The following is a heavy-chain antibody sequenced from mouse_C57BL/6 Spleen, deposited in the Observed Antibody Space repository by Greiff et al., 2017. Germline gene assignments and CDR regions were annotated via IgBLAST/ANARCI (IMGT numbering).Heavy chain of an antibody. Sequence: EVQRVEPGGDLVKPGGSLKLSCAASGFTFSSYGMSWVRQTPDKRLEGVATISSGGSYTYYPDSVQGRLTISRDNAKNTRYLQMSSLKSEDTAMYYCARQGGRDSYYFDYWGQGTTLTVSS. D-gene: IGHD3-3*01. CDR2: ISSGGSYT. V-gene: IGHV5-6*01. CDR1: GFTFSSYG. CDR3: ARQGGRDSYYFDY. J-gene: IGHJ2*01.